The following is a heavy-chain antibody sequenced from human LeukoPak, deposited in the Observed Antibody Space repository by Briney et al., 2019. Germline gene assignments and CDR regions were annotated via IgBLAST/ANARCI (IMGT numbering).Heavy chain of an antibody. V-gene: IGHV3-33*06. CDR2: IWYDGSDK. CDR1: GFTFTSYG. J-gene: IGHJ6*02. CDR3: AKARPADYYGMDV. D-gene: IGHD6-6*01. Sequence: GGSLRLSCAASGFTFTSYGMHWVRQAPGKGLEWVAVIWYDGSDKYYADSVKGRFTISRDSSKNTLYLQMNSLRAEDTAVYYCAKARPADYYGMDVWGQGTTVTVSS.